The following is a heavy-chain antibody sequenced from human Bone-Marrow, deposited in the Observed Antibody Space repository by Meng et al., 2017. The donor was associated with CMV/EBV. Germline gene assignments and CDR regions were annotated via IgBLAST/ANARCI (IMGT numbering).Heavy chain of an antibody. J-gene: IGHJ3*02. V-gene: IGHV1-2*02. CDR2: INPNSGGT. CDR1: GYTFTGYY. CDR3: ASPTRDSGGEGAFDI. Sequence: ASVKVSCKASGYTFTGYYMHWVRQAPGQGLEWMGWINPNSGGTNYAQKFQGRVTMTRDTSISTAYMELRRLRSDDTSVYYCASPTRDSGGEGAFDIWGQGTMVTVSS. D-gene: IGHD1-26*01.